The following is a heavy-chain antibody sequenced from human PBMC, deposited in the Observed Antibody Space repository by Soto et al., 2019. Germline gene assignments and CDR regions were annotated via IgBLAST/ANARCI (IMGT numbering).Heavy chain of an antibody. CDR2: IYWDDDK. CDR3: ARRLEQSGSSWDSGAFDI. V-gene: IGHV2-5*05. Sequence: QITLQESGPALVRPTETLMLTCTYSGFSLTTSGVGVGWVRQPPGKALEWLAVIYWDDDKRYAPSLRGRLTITKDTSKNHVVLGMTHMLPMDTGTYYCARRLEQSGSSWDSGAFDIWGQGTVVAVS. CDR1: GFSLTTSGVG. D-gene: IGHD6-6*01. J-gene: IGHJ3*02.